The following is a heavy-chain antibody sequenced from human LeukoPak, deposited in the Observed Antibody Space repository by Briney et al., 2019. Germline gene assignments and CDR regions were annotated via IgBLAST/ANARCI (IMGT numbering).Heavy chain of an antibody. V-gene: IGHV1-69*04. CDR2: IIPILGIA. CDR1: GGTFSSYA. Sequence: SVKVSCKASGGTFSSYAISWVRQAPGQGLEWMGRIIPILGIANYAQKFQGRVTITADKSTSTAYMELSSLRSEDTAVYYCARDRRITMVRGVIPFDYWGQGTLVTVSS. J-gene: IGHJ4*02. D-gene: IGHD3-10*01. CDR3: ARDRRITMVRGVIPFDY.